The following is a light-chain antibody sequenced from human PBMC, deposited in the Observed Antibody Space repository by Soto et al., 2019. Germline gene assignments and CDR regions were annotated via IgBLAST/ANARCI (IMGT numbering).Light chain of an antibody. Sequence: QSVLTQPASVSGSPGQSITISCSGTMRDIGDYNLVSWYQQHPGKAPQLIIYEVRNRPSGISFRFSGAKSGNTASLTISGLQAEDEADYYCSSLTSQSTLIFGGGTKRTVL. J-gene: IGLJ2*01. V-gene: IGLV2-14*03. CDR1: MRDIGDYNL. CDR3: SSLTSQSTLI. CDR2: EVR.